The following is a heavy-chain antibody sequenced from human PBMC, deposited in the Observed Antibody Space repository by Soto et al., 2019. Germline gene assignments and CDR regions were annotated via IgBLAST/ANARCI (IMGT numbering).Heavy chain of an antibody. D-gene: IGHD2-21*02. Sequence: GESLKISCKGSGYSFASYWIVWVRQMPGKGLEWMGDIFPGDSDTRYSPSFQGQVTISADKSISTAYLQWSSLKASDTAMYYCARRAYCAGDCPNWFDPWGQGTLVTVSS. CDR3: ARRAYCAGDCPNWFDP. CDR2: IFPGDSDT. CDR1: GYSFASYW. J-gene: IGHJ5*02. V-gene: IGHV5-51*01.